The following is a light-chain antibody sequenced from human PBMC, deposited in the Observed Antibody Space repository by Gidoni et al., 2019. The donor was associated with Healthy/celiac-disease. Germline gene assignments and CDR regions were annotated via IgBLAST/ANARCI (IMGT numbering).Light chain of an antibody. CDR3: QQRSNWRGT. J-gene: IGKJ1*01. V-gene: IGKV3-11*01. CDR2: DAS. Sequence: DIVLTQSPATLSLSPGERATISCRTSQSVSSYLAWCQQKPAQSPRLLIYDASNRATGIPARFSGSGSGTDFTLTISSLEPEDFAVYYCQQRSNWRGTFGQGTKVEIK. CDR1: QSVSSY.